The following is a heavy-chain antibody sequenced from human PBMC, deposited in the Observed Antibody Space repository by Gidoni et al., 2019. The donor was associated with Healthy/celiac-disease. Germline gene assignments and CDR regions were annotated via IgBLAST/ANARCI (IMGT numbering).Heavy chain of an antibody. Sequence: VQLVHSGAAVKNPGSSVQLSCKASGGTFSRYAISWVRQAPGQGLEWMGGIIPIFGTANYAQKFQGRVTITADKSTSTAYMELSSLRSEDTAVYYCASSTYCSSTSCYTFFDYWGQGTLVTVSS. CDR1: GGTFSRYA. CDR3: ASSTYCSSTSCYTFFDY. J-gene: IGHJ4*02. D-gene: IGHD2-2*02. V-gene: IGHV1-69*06. CDR2: IIPIFGTA.